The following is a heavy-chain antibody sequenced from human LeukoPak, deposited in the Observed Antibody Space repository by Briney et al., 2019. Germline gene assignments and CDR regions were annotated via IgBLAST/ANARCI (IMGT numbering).Heavy chain of an antibody. D-gene: IGHD3-22*01. J-gene: IGHJ4*02. Sequence: AGGSLRLSCAASGFPFSSYNMNWVRQAPGKGLEWVSYIISSGTTIYFADSVKGRFTISRDNAKNSLYLQMNSLRDEDTAVYYCARGGTQYYYDSSGYFDYWGQGTLVTVSS. V-gene: IGHV3-48*02. CDR2: IISSGTTI. CDR3: ARGGTQYYYDSSGYFDY. CDR1: GFPFSSYN.